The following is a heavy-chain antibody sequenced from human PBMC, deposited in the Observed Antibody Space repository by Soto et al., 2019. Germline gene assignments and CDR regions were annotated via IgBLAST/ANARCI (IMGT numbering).Heavy chain of an antibody. Sequence: EVQLLESGGVLVQPGGSLRLSCVASGFTFSSYAMTWVRQAPGKGLEWVSTISGGGRSTYYADSVKGRFTSSRDNSKNTQYLQMNSLRGDDPAVYYCAKDRGDYGDHHDNEYFHHWGQGTLVSVSS. CDR3: AKDRGDYGDHHDNEYFHH. J-gene: IGHJ1*01. D-gene: IGHD4-17*01. CDR2: ISGGGRST. CDR1: GFTFSSYA. V-gene: IGHV3-23*01.